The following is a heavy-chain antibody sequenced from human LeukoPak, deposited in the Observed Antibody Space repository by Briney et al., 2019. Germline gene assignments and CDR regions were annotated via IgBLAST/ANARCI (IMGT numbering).Heavy chain of an antibody. V-gene: IGHV4-39*01. CDR2: IFYSGNT. J-gene: IGHJ4*02. Sequence: SETLSLTCTVSGGSISSSSYYWGWIRQPPGKGLEWIGSIFYSGNTYYNPSLKSRVAISVDTSKNLFSLKLTSLTAADTAVYYCARHQGAPRFGELFDFWGQGTLVTVSS. CDR1: GGSISSSSYY. CDR3: ARHQGAPRFGELFDF. D-gene: IGHD3-10*01.